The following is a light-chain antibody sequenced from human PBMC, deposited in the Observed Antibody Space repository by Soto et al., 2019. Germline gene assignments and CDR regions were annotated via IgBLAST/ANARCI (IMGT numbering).Light chain of an antibody. J-gene: IGKJ2*01. V-gene: IGKV4-1*01. CDR3: QQYYSIPYT. CDR2: WAS. CDR1: QSVLYSSNNKNY. Sequence: DIVMTQSPDSLAVSLGERATINCKSSQSVLYSSNNKNYLAWYQQKPGQPPNLLIYWASTRESGVPDRFSGSGSATDITLTISSLQAEDVAVYYCQQYYSIPYTFGQGTKLEIK.